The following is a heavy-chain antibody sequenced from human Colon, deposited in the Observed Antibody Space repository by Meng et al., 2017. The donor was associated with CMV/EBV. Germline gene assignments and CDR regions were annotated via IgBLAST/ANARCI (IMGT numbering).Heavy chain of an antibody. Sequence: GGSLRLSCAASGFTFEDFTMHWVRQAPGKGLEWVSLIGWDGDSTFYADSVKGRFTISRDNAKNSLFLQINSLRPEDTAVYFCARMGVNKPFDSWGQGTLVTVSS. CDR2: IGWDGDST. J-gene: IGHJ4*02. D-gene: IGHD2-21*01. V-gene: IGHV3-43*01. CDR1: GFTFEDFT. CDR3: ARMGVNKPFDS.